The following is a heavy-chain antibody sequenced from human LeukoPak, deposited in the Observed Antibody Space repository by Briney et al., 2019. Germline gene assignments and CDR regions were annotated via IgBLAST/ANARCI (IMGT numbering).Heavy chain of an antibody. CDR1: GFTFSSYA. Sequence: GGSLRLSCAASGFTFSSYAMGWVRQALGKGLEWVSYISSSGSTIYYADSVKGRFTISRDNAKNSLYLQMNSLRAEDTAVYYCARDRGSSGPNYFDYWGQGTLVTVSS. CDR3: ARDRGSSGPNYFDY. V-gene: IGHV3-48*03. D-gene: IGHD6-19*01. J-gene: IGHJ4*02. CDR2: ISSSGSTI.